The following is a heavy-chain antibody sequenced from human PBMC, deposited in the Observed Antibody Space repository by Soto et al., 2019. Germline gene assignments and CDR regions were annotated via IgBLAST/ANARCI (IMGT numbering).Heavy chain of an antibody. J-gene: IGHJ6*02. V-gene: IGHV1-2*04. D-gene: IGHD5-18*01. CDR1: GYTFTGYY. CDR2: INPNSGGT. Sequence: QVQLVQSGAEVKKPGASVKVSCKASGYTFTGYYMHWVRQAPGQGLEWMGWINPNSGGTNYAQKFQGWVTMTRDTSISTAYMELSRLRSDDTAVYYCARVPIQLWRTAYYYGMDVWGQGTTVTVSS. CDR3: ARVPIQLWRTAYYYGMDV.